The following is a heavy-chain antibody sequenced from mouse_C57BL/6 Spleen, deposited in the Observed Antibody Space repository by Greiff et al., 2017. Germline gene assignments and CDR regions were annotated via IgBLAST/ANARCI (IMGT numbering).Heavy chain of an antibody. Sequence: VQLQQSGAELVMPGASVKLSCKASGYTFTSYWMHWVKQRPGQGLEWIGEIDPSDSYTNYNQKFKGKSTLTVDKSSSTAYMQLSSLTSEDSAVYYCARGGDYLYWYFDVWGTGTTVTVSS. CDR3: ARGGDYLYWYFDV. CDR1: GYTFTSYW. D-gene: IGHD2-4*01. CDR2: IDPSDSYT. V-gene: IGHV1-69*01. J-gene: IGHJ1*03.